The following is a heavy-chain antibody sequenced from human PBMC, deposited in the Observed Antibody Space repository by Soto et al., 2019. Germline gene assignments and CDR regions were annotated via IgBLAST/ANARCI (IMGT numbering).Heavy chain of an antibody. V-gene: IGHV3-33*01. CDR1: GFTFSSYG. CDR2: IWYDGSNK. D-gene: IGHD4-4*01. CDR3: ARDWEDTVTTGGVSY. Sequence: GGSLRLSCAASGFTFSSYGMHWVRQAPGKGLEWVAVIWYDGSNKFYADSVKGRFTISRDNSKNTLYLQMNSRRAEDTAVYYCARDWEDTVTTGGVSYWGQGTLVTVSS. J-gene: IGHJ4*02.